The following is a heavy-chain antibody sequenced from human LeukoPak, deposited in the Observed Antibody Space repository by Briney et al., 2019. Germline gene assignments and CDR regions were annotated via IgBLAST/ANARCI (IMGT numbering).Heavy chain of an antibody. Sequence: SETLSLTCTVSGYSISSGYYWGWIRQPPGKGLEWIGSIYHSGSTYYNPSLKSRVTISVDTSKNQFSLKLSSVTAADTAVYYCARDHLKDSSGYYYASPSPNDYWGQGTLVTVSS. CDR3: ARDHLKDSSGYYYASPSPNDY. CDR1: GYSISSGYY. D-gene: IGHD3-22*01. V-gene: IGHV4-38-2*02. J-gene: IGHJ4*02. CDR2: IYHSGST.